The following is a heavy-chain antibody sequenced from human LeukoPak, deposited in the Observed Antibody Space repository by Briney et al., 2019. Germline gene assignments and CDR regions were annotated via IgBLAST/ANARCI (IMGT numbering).Heavy chain of an antibody. D-gene: IGHD6-19*01. CDR2: ITAYNGNT. Sequence: ASVMVSCKASGYTFTSYDINWVRQAPGQGLEWMGWITAYNGNTKYAQKFQGRVTMTRDTSTSTVYMELSSLRSEDTAVYYCARDLVGGAGTDWFDPWGQGTLVTVSS. J-gene: IGHJ5*02. CDR1: GYTFTSYD. V-gene: IGHV1-18*01. CDR3: ARDLVGGAGTDWFDP.